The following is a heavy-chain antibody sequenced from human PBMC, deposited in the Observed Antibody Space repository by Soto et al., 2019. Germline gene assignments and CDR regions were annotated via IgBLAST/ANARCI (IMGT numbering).Heavy chain of an antibody. V-gene: IGHV3-23*01. CDR2: IGGDGPST. CDR3: AKHSRTNDLWSDAAKGAFDI. CDR1: GFTFTNYA. J-gene: IGHJ3*02. Sequence: EVQLLESGGGLVQPGGSLRLSCAASGFTFTNYAISWVRQAPEKGLEWVSAIGGDGPSTFYAASVKGRFTISSDNSKNTLYLQMNSLRAEDTAVYFCAKHSRTNDLWSDAAKGAFDIWGQGTMVTVSS. D-gene: IGHD3-16*01.